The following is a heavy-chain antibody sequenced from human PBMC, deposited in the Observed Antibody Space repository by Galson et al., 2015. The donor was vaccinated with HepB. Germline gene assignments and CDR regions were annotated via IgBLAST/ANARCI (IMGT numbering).Heavy chain of an antibody. J-gene: IGHJ4*02. Sequence: SLRLSCAASGFTFSSYWMHWARQTPGKGLVWVSRIDSDGSGTTYADSVKGRFTVSRDNANNTLYLQMNSLRAEDTAVYYCARRYCSGGSCSRSYYFDYWGQGTLVTVSS. CDR3: ARRYCSGGSCSRSYYFDY. D-gene: IGHD2-15*01. CDR1: GFTFSSYW. CDR2: IDSDGSGT. V-gene: IGHV3-74*01.